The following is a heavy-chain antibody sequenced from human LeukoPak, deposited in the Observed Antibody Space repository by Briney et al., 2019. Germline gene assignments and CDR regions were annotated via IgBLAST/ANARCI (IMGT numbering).Heavy chain of an antibody. CDR1: GGSFSGYY. V-gene: IGHV4-34*01. CDR2: INHSGST. CDR3: ASSGAYCGGDCRFHFDY. Sequence: SETLSLTCAVYGGSFSGYYWSWIRQPPGKGLEWIGEINHSGSTNYNPSLKSRVTISVDTSRNQFSLKLSSVTAADTALYYCASSGAYCGGDCRFHFDYWGQGTLVTVSS. J-gene: IGHJ4*02. D-gene: IGHD2-21*02.